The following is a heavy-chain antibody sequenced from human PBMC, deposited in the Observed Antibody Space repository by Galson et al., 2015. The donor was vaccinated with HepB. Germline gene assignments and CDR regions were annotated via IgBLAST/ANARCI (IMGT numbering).Heavy chain of an antibody. D-gene: IGHD3-22*01. V-gene: IGHV3-21*01. Sequence: SLRLSCAASGFTFSSYSMNWVRQAPGKGLEWVSSISSSSSYIYYADSVKGRFTISRDNAKNSLYLQMNSLRAEDTAVYYCARAGPSYYYDSSGYYYFDYWGQGTLVTVSS. J-gene: IGHJ4*02. CDR2: ISSSSSYI. CDR1: GFTFSSYS. CDR3: ARAGPSYYYDSSGYYYFDY.